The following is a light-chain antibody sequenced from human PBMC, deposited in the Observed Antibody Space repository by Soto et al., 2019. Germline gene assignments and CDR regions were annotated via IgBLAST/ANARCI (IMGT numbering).Light chain of an antibody. CDR1: SSNIGAGYE. CDR3: QSYDSSLSGYV. Sequence: QSVLTQPPSVSEAPGQRVTISCTGSSSNIGAGYEAHWYQQVPGTAPKLLIYENNNRPSGVPDRFSGSKSGTSASLALTGLQAEDEAEYYSQSYDSSLSGYVFGTGTKVTVL. CDR2: ENN. J-gene: IGLJ1*01. V-gene: IGLV1-40*01.